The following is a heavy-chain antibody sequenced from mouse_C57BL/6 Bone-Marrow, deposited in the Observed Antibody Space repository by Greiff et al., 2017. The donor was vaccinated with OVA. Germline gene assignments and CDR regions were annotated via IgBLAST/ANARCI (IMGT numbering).Heavy chain of an antibody. J-gene: IGHJ4*01. V-gene: IGHV5-6*01. Sequence: EVKLMESGGDLVKPGGSLKLSCAASGFTFSSYGMSWVRQTPDKRLEWVATISRGGSYTYYPDSVKGRFTISRDNAKNTLYLQMSSLKAEDTAMYYCARDYYGSGGGYAMDYWGQGTSVTVSS. CDR2: ISRGGSYT. D-gene: IGHD1-1*01. CDR1: GFTFSSYG. CDR3: ARDYYGSGGGYAMDY.